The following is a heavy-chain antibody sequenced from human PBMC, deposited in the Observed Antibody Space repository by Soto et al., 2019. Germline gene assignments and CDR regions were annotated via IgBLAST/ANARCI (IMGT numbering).Heavy chain of an antibody. CDR2: ISAYNGNT. CDR1: GYTFTSYG. Sequence: ASVKVSSKASGYTFTSYGISWVRQAPGQGLEWMGWISAYNGNTNYAQKFQGRVTMTRDTSTSTVYMELSSLRSEDTAVYYCARDATDTAMVISYYYGMDVWGQGTTVTVSS. V-gene: IGHV1-18*01. CDR3: ARDATDTAMVISYYYGMDV. D-gene: IGHD5-18*01. J-gene: IGHJ6*02.